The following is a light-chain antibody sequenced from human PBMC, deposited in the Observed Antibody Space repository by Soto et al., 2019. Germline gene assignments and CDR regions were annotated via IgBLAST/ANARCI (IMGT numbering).Light chain of an antibody. CDR1: SSDIGGYDY. Sequence: QSALTQPPSASGSPGQSVTISCTGTSSDIGGYDYVSWFQHHPGRAPKLMIYELTKRPSGVPDRFSGSRSGNTASLTVSGLQAEDEAEYYCSSYAGSNNVIFGGGTKLTVL. CDR2: ELT. J-gene: IGLJ2*01. V-gene: IGLV2-8*01. CDR3: SSYAGSNNVI.